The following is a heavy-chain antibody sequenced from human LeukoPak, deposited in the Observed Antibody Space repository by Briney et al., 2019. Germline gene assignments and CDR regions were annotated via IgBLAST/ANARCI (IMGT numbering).Heavy chain of an antibody. CDR2: ISGGGDAT. Sequence: TGGSLRLSCAASGFSFNTYSMDWVRQAPGKGLEWVSAISGGGDATKYADSVKGRFTISRDNSKNTLSLQMNSLRAEDTALYYCAKSDCGTIGCKLLNYWGQGTLVTVSS. J-gene: IGHJ4*02. D-gene: IGHD2-21*01. CDR3: AKSDCGTIGCKLLNY. CDR1: GFSFNTYS. V-gene: IGHV3-23*01.